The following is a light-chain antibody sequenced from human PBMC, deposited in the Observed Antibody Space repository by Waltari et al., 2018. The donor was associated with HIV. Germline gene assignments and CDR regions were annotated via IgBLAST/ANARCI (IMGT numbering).Light chain of an antibody. CDR1: TPNIAGNT. CDR2: SNN. J-gene: IGLJ1*01. Sequence: QSVLAQPPSASGTPGQRVTISFSGSTPNIAGNTVSWYQQLPGTAPKLLIYSNNERPSGVPDRLSGSTSGTSASLVISGLQSEDGADYYCAAWDDSLKGGAFGTGTKVTVL. CDR3: AAWDDSLKGGA. V-gene: IGLV1-44*01.